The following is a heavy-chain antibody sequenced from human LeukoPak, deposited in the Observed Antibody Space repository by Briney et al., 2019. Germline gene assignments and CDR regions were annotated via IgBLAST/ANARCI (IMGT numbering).Heavy chain of an antibody. CDR3: ARAVTVSLDY. CDR2: IIPILGIA. Sequence: GASVKVSCKASGGTFSSYAISWVRQAPGQGLEWMGRIIPILGIANYAQKFQGRVTITEDKSTSTAYMELSSLRSEDTAVYYCARAVTVSLDYWGQGTLVTVSS. D-gene: IGHD4-17*01. V-gene: IGHV1-69*04. J-gene: IGHJ4*02. CDR1: GGTFSSYA.